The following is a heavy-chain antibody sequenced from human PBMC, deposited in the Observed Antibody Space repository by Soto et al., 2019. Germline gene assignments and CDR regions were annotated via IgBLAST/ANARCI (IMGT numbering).Heavy chain of an antibody. V-gene: IGHV1-18*01. CDR2: ISAYNGNT. CDR1: GYTFTSYG. Sequence: QVQLVQSGAEVKKPGASVKVSCKASGYTFTSYGISWVRQAPAQGLEWMGWISAYNGNTNYAQKRHDRVTMTTDTSTSTAYRELRGLRSDDTAVYYCARDNSVDYGDYGVPVYFDYWGQGTLVTVSS. CDR3: ARDNSVDYGDYGVPVYFDY. J-gene: IGHJ4*02. D-gene: IGHD4-17*01.